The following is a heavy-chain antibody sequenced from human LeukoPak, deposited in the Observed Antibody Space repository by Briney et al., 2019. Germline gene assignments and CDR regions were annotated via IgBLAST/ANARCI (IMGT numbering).Heavy chain of an antibody. CDR1: GYTFTSYG. CDR2: ISAYNGNT. J-gene: IGHJ4*02. V-gene: IGHV1-18*01. CDR3: ARDWAVRAAAEYYFDY. Sequence: GASVKVSCKASGYTFTSYGISWVRQAPGQGLEWMGWISAYNGNTNYAQKLQGRVTMTTDTSTSTAYMELRSLRSDDTAVYYCARDWAVRAAAEYYFDYWGQGTLVTVSS. D-gene: IGHD6-13*01.